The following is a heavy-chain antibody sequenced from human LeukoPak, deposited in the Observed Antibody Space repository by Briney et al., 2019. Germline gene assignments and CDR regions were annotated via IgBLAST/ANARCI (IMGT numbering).Heavy chain of an antibody. CDR1: GYTFTGYY. CDR3: ARGEGQWLAGQRAFDI. V-gene: IGHV1-2*04. J-gene: IGHJ3*02. D-gene: IGHD6-19*01. Sequence: GASVKVSCKASGYTFTGYYIHWVRQAPGQGLEWMGWINPNSGGTNYAQKFQGWVTMTRDTSISTAYMELSRLRSDDTAVYYCARGEGQWLAGQRAFDIWGQGTMVTVSS. CDR2: INPNSGGT.